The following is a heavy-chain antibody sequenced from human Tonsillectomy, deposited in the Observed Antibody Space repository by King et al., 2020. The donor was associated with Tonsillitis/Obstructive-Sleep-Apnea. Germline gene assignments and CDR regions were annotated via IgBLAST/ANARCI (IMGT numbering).Heavy chain of an antibody. CDR3: ARVLVPYECSANCYGWFDP. CDR2: IYHSGST. J-gene: IGHJ5*02. V-gene: IGHV4-4*02. D-gene: IGHD2-2*01. CDR1: GGSISSSNW. Sequence: VQLQESGPGLVKPSGTLSLTCAVSGGSISSSNWWSWVRQPPGKGLEWIGEIYHSGSTNYNPSLKSRVTISVDKSKNQFSLKLSSVTAADTAVYYCARVLVPYECSANCYGWFDPWGQGTLVTVSS.